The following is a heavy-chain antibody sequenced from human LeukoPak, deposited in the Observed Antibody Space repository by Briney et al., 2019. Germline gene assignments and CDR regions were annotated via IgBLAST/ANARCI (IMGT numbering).Heavy chain of an antibody. Sequence: GASVKVSCKASGYTFTNYGISWVRQAPGQGLEWMGWISVYHGHTFYAQKFHDRVSMTTDTSTSTAYMELRSLSSDDTAVYYCAGTEYVEMATRPFDYWGQGTLVTVSS. CDR3: AGTEYVEMATRPFDY. V-gene: IGHV1-18*01. CDR2: ISVYHGHT. D-gene: IGHD5-24*01. J-gene: IGHJ4*02. CDR1: GYTFTNYG.